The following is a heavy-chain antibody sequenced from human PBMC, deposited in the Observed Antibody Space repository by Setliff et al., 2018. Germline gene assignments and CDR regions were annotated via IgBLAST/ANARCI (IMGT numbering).Heavy chain of an antibody. Sequence: SETLSLTCTVSGGSISSGTYYWSWIRQPAGKGLEWTGRIYTSGSTNYNPSLKSRVTISVDTSKKQFSLRLNSVTAADTAVYYCARQGTAIRWFDPWGQGTLVTVSS. D-gene: IGHD3-10*01. CDR1: GGSISSGTYY. CDR3: ARQGTAIRWFDP. CDR2: IYTSGST. V-gene: IGHV4-61*02. J-gene: IGHJ5*02.